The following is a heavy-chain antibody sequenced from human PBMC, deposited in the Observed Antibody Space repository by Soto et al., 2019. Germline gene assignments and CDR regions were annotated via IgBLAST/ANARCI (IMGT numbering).Heavy chain of an antibody. D-gene: IGHD6-6*01. CDR3: ARDGQQRVRGYYYYGMDV. J-gene: IGHJ6*02. CDR1: GGTFSSYA. CDR2: IIPIFGTA. Sequence: SVKVCCKASGGTFSSYAISWVRQAPGQGLDWMGGIIPIFGTANYAQKFQGRVTITADESTSTAYMELSSLRSEDTAVYYCARDGQQRVRGYYYYGMDVWRQGTTVTVSS. V-gene: IGHV1-69*13.